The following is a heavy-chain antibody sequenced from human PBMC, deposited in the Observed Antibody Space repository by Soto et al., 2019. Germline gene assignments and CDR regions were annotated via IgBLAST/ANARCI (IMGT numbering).Heavy chain of an antibody. J-gene: IGHJ6*02. CDR3: ARMRGIVVGDDYYYYYGMDV. D-gene: IGHD2-21*01. CDR2: IFSNDEK. CDR1: GFSLSNARMG. V-gene: IGHV2-26*01. Sequence: QVTLKESGPVLVKPTETLTLTCTVSGFSLSNARMGVSWIRQPPGKALEWLAHIFSNDEKSYSTSLKSRLTISKDTSKSQVVLTMTNMDPVDTATYYCARMRGIVVGDDYYYYYGMDVWGQGTTVTVSS.